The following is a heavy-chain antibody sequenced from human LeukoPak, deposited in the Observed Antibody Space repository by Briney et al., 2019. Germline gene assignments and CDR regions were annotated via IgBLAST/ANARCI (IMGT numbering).Heavy chain of an antibody. D-gene: IGHD5-18*01. CDR2: INPSGGST. J-gene: IGHJ6*03. Sequence: ASVKVSCKASGYTFTSYYMHWVRQAPGQGLEWMGIINPSGGSTSYAQKFQGRVTMTRDMSTSTVYMELSSLRSEDTAVYYCARSNVDTAMVIIDGNYYYMGVWGKGTTVTISS. CDR3: ARSNVDTAMVIIDGNYYYMGV. CDR1: GYTFTSYY. V-gene: IGHV1-46*01.